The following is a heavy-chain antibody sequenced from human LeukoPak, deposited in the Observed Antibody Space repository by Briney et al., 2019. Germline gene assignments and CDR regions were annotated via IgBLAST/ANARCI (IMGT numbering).Heavy chain of an antibody. CDR1: GGSISSYY. CDR2: IYYTGT. J-gene: IGHJ4*02. Sequence: SETLSLTCTVSGGSISSYYWSWIRQPPGKGLEWIGYIYYTGTSYNPSLKSRVTISADTSKNQFSLNLSSVTAADTAVYYCASRKLGNDYWGQGTLVTVSS. V-gene: IGHV4-59*01. D-gene: IGHD7-27*01. CDR3: ASRKLGNDY.